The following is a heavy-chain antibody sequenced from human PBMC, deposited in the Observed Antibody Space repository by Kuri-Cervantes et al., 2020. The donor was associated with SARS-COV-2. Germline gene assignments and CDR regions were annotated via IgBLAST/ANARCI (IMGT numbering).Heavy chain of an antibody. J-gene: IGHJ6*02. D-gene: IGHD3-3*01. CDR1: GGSISSSNW. Sequence: SETLSLTCAVSGGSISSSNWWSWVRQPPGKGLEWIGEIYHSGSTNYNPSLKSRVTISVDKSKNQFSLKLSSVTAADTAVYYCASRPPRLRFPAGMDVWGQGTTVTVSS. CDR3: ASRPPRLRFPAGMDV. CDR2: IYHSGST. V-gene: IGHV4-4*02.